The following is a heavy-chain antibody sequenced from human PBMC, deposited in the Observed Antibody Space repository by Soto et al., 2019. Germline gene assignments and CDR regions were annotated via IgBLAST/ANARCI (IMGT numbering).Heavy chain of an antibody. CDR2: IYYSGST. CDR1: GGSISSYY. D-gene: IGHD6-13*01. V-gene: IGHV4-59*08. J-gene: IGHJ6*03. Sequence: SETLSLTCTVSGGSISSYYWSWIRQPPGKGLEWIGYIYYSGSTNYNPSLKSRVTKSVDTSKNQFSLKLSSVTAADTAVYYCARHGKQLVRGYYYYYMDVWGKGTTVTVSS. CDR3: ARHGKQLVRGYYYYYMDV.